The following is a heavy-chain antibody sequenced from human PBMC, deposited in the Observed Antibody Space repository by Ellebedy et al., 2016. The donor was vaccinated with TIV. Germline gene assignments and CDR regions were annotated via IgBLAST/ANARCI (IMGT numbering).Heavy chain of an antibody. CDR2: INPNSGGT. Sequence: ASVKVSCKASGYTFTGYYMHWVRQAPGQGLEWMGWINPNSGGTNYAQKFQGRVTMTRDTSISTAYMELSRLRSEDTAVYYCARDRRYCSGSSCSFYFDYWGQGTLVAVSS. CDR3: ARDRRYCSGSSCSFYFDY. D-gene: IGHD2-15*01. V-gene: IGHV1-2*02. CDR1: GYTFTGYY. J-gene: IGHJ4*02.